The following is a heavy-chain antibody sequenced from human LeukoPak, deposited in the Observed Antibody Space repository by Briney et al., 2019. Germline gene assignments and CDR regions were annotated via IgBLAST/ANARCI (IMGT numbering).Heavy chain of an antibody. CDR2: IIPIFGTA. V-gene: IGHV1-69*05. Sequence: GASVKVSCKASGGTFSSYAISWVRQAPGQGLEWMGGIIPIFGTANYAQKFQGRVTITTDESTSTAYMELSSLRSEDTAVYYCAREGRWLQLPWYFDLWGRGTLVTVSS. CDR1: GGTFSSYA. CDR3: AREGRWLQLPWYFDL. J-gene: IGHJ2*01. D-gene: IGHD5-24*01.